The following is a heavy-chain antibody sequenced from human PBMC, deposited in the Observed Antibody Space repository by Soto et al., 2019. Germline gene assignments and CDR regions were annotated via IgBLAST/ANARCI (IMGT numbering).Heavy chain of an antibody. CDR3: ARDRRGKQLVRAYYYYYGMDV. Sequence: ASVKVSCKASGYTFTSYGISWVRQAPGQGLEWMGWISAYNGNTNYAQKLQGRVTMTTVTSTSTAYMELRSLRSDDTAVYYCARDRRGKQLVRAYYYYYGMDVWGQGTPVTVSS. CDR2: ISAYNGNT. V-gene: IGHV1-18*01. CDR1: GYTFTSYG. D-gene: IGHD6-6*01. J-gene: IGHJ6*02.